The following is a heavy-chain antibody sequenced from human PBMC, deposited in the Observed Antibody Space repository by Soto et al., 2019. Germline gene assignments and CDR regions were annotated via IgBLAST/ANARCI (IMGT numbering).Heavy chain of an antibody. CDR1: GGSISSGGYS. Sequence: SETLSLTCAVSGGSISSGGYSWSWIRQPPGKGLEWIGYIYHSGSTYYNPSLKSRVTISVDRSKNQFSLKLSSVTAADTAVYYCARFDGSGSYSPFDYWGQGTLVTVSS. D-gene: IGHD3-10*01. CDR3: ARFDGSGSYSPFDY. CDR2: IYHSGST. J-gene: IGHJ4*02. V-gene: IGHV4-30-2*02.